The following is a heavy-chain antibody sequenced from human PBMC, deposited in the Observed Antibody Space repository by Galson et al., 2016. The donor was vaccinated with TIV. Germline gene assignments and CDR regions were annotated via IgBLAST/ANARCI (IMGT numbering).Heavy chain of an antibody. CDR3: TRDGRGNWKYVDYFDY. CDR2: ISHDGNNK. V-gene: IGHV3-30-3*01. J-gene: IGHJ4*02. Sequence: SLRLSCAASGFTFDSYTFHWVRQTPGKGLEWVAIISHDGNNKDFADSVQGRFTISRDSSKNTEFLQMNSLRLEDTAVYYCTRDGRGNWKYVDYFDYWGQGTLVTVSS. D-gene: IGHD1-7*01. CDR1: GFTFDSYT.